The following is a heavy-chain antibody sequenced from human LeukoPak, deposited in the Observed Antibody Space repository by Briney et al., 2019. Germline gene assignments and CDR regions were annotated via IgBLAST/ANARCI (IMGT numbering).Heavy chain of an antibody. CDR3: ARKDYGGYAYYYYGLDV. D-gene: IGHD5-12*01. J-gene: IGHJ6*04. CDR1: GFTFSSYE. V-gene: IGHV3-48*03. Sequence: GGSLRLSCAASGFTFSSYEMNWVRQAPGKGLEWVSYISSSGSTKYYADSVKGRLTISRDNAKNSLYLQMNSLRAENTAVYYCARKDYGGYAYYYYGLDVWGKGTTVTVSS. CDR2: ISSSGSTK.